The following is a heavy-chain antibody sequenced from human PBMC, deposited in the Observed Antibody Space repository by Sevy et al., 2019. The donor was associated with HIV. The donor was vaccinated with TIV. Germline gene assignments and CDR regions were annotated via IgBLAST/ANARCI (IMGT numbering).Heavy chain of an antibody. V-gene: IGHV3-48*02. CDR3: ARSDYGDYVGWFDP. Sequence: GGSLRLSCAASGFTFSSSIINWVRQAPGKGLEWVSSISGTGSTIYYADSVKGRFTISRDNPKNSLYLQMHSLRDEDTAVYYSARSDYGDYVGWFDPWGQRTLVTVSS. D-gene: IGHD4-17*01. CDR2: ISGTGSTI. J-gene: IGHJ5*02. CDR1: GFTFSSSI.